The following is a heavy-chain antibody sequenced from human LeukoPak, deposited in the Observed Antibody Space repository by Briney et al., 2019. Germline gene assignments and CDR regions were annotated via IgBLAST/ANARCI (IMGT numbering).Heavy chain of an antibody. V-gene: IGHV3-30-3*01. Sequence: GGSLRLSCAASGFTFSSYAMHWVRQAPGKGLGWVAVISYDGSNKYYADSVKGRFTISRDNSKNTLYLQMNSLRAEDTAVYYCASVDDFDYWGQGTLVTVSS. J-gene: IGHJ4*02. CDR2: ISYDGSNK. CDR3: ASVDDFDY. CDR1: GFTFSSYA.